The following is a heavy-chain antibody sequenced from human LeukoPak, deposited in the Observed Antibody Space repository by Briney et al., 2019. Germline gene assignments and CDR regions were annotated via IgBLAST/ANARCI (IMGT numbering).Heavy chain of an antibody. CDR2: ISSSSSPI. J-gene: IGHJ4*02. CDR1: GFTFSTYT. V-gene: IGHV3-48*01. D-gene: IGHD3-22*01. Sequence: TGGSLRLSCAASGFTFSTYTMNWVRQGPGKGLEWVSYISSSSSPIYYAGSVKGRFTISRDNAKNSLYLQMNSLRADDTAVYYCAGQYSYDSRGFDYWGQGTLVTVSS. CDR3: AGQYSYDSRGFDY.